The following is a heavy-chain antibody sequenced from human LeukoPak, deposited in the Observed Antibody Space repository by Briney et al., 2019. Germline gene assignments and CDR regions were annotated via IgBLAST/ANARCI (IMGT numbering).Heavy chain of an antibody. CDR2: IIPIFGTA. CDR3: ACLDDILTDRLVIIPLTNNWFDP. J-gene: IGHJ5*02. CDR1: GYTFTSYG. V-gene: IGHV1-69*13. Sequence: GASVKVSCKASGYTFTSYGISWVRQAPGQGLEWMGGIIPIFGTANYAQKFQGRVTITADESTSTAYMELSSLRSEDTAVYYCACLDDILTDRLVIIPLTNNWFDPWGQGTLVTVSS. D-gene: IGHD3/OR15-3a*01.